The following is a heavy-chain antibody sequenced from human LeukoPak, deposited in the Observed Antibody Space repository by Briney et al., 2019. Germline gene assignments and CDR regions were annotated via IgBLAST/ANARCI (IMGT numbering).Heavy chain of an antibody. Sequence: SFTSYWIGWVRQMPGKGLEWMGSIYYSGSTYYNPSLKSRVTISVDTSKNQFSLKLSSVTAADTAVYYCARRSYSSSSDYWGQGTLVTVSS. CDR2: IYYSGST. D-gene: IGHD6-6*01. CDR1: SFTSYW. J-gene: IGHJ4*02. CDR3: ARRSYSSSSDY. V-gene: IGHV4-39*01.